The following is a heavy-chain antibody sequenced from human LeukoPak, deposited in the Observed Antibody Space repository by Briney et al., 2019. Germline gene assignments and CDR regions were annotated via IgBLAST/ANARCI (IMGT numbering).Heavy chain of an antibody. CDR2: INPNSGGT. D-gene: IGHD2-2*02. CDR3: ARDCSSTSCYN. Sequence: GASVKVSCKASGYSFTDFFMHWVRQAPGQGLEWMGWINPNSGGTDYAQKFQGRVTMTRDTSISTAYMELSSLRSDDTAIYFCARDCSSTSCYNWGQGTLVTVSS. V-gene: IGHV1-2*02. J-gene: IGHJ4*02. CDR1: GYSFTDFF.